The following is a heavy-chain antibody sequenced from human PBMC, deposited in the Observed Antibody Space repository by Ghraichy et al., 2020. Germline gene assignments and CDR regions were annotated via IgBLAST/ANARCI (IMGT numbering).Heavy chain of an antibody. J-gene: IGHJ6*02. D-gene: IGHD2-15*01. CDR3: ARDRCSGCSCYFMPSYYYGMDV. CDR1: GGSISSGSYY. Sequence: SETLSLTCTVSGGSISSGSYYWSWIRQPPGKGLEWIGYIYYSGNTNYNPSLKSRVTISIDTSKNQFSLKLSSVTAADTAVYYCARDRCSGCSCYFMPSYYYGMDVWGQGTTVTVSS. CDR2: IYYSGNT. V-gene: IGHV4-61*01.